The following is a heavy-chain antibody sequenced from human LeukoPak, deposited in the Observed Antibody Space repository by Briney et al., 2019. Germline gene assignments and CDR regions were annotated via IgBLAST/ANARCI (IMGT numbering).Heavy chain of an antibody. V-gene: IGHV4-39*07. CDR2: VYYNGNT. J-gene: IGHJ4*02. Sequence: SETLSLTRTVSGGSISSSTYYWGWIRQPPGKGLEWIGTVYYNGNTYYNPSLKSRVTLSVDTSKNQFSLKLISVTAADTAVYYCARDGGHNWNTLNYWGQGTLVTVSS. CDR3: ARDGGHNWNTLNY. CDR1: GGSISSSTYY. D-gene: IGHD1/OR15-1a*01.